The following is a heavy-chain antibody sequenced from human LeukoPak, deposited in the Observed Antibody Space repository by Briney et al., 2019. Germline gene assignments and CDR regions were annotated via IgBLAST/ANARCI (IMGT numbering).Heavy chain of an antibody. J-gene: IGHJ4*02. D-gene: IGHD1-7*01. V-gene: IGHV4-59*08. CDR3: ARGNYYFDY. CDR1: GGSISSYY. CDR2: IYYSGST. Sequence: SETLSLTRTVSGGSISSYYWSWIRQPPGKGLEWIGYIYYSGSTNYNPSLKSRVTISVDTSKNQFSLKLSSVTAADTAVYYCARGNYYFDYWGQGTLVTVSS.